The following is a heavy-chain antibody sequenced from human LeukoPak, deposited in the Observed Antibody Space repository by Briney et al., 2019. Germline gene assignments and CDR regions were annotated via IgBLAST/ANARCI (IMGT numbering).Heavy chain of an antibody. V-gene: IGHV3-74*01. CDR2: INSDGSST. CDR3: AKGGDIVVVPAGINFDY. Sequence: GGSLRLSCAASGFTFSSYWMHWVRQAPGKGLVWVSRINSDGSSTSYADSVKGRFTVSRDNAKNTLYLQMNSLRAEDTAVYYCAKGGDIVVVPAGINFDYWGQGTLVTVSS. J-gene: IGHJ4*02. CDR1: GFTFSSYW. D-gene: IGHD2-2*01.